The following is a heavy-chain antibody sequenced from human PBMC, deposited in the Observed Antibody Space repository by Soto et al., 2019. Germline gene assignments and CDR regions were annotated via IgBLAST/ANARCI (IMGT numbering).Heavy chain of an antibody. CDR2: ISGSGGST. V-gene: IGHV3-23*01. D-gene: IGHD3-9*01. Sequence: EVQLLESGGGLVQPGGSLRLSCAASGFTFSSYAMSWVRQAPGKGLEWVSAISGSGGSTYYADSVKGRFTISRDNSKNTLYLQMNSLRDEDTAVYYCAKDPDDEYYDILTGLIDYWGQGTLVTVSS. J-gene: IGHJ4*02. CDR1: GFTFSSYA. CDR3: AKDPDDEYYDILTGLIDY.